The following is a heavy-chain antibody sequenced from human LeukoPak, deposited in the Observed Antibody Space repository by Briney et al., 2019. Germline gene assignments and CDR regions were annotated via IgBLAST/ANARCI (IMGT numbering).Heavy chain of an antibody. J-gene: IGHJ6*03. V-gene: IGHV3-23*01. D-gene: IGHD2-2*01. Sequence: GGSLRLSCAASGFTFSSYGMSWLRQAPGKGLEWVSAISAGGDSKYYADSVKGRFTISRDNSKNTLYLQMNSLRAEDTAVYYCAKPSSTSAHYYYYMDVWGKGTTVTVSS. CDR1: GFTFSSYG. CDR2: ISAGGDSK. CDR3: AKPSSTSAHYYYYMDV.